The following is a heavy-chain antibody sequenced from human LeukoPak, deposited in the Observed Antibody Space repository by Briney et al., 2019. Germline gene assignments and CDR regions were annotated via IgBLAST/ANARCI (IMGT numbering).Heavy chain of an antibody. D-gene: IGHD3-10*01. Sequence: GGSLRLSCAASGFTFSSYAMHWVRQAPGKGLEWVAVISYDGSNKYYADSVKGRFTISRDNSKNTRYLQMNSLRAEDTAMYYCARGGGMVRGVTYYYYGMDVWGQGTTVTVSS. CDR3: ARGGGMVRGVTYYYYGMDV. V-gene: IGHV3-30-3*01. CDR2: ISYDGSNK. J-gene: IGHJ6*02. CDR1: GFTFSSYA.